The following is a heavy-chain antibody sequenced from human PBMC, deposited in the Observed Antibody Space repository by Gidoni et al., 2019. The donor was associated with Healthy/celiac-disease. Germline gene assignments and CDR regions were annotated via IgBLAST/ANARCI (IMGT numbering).Heavy chain of an antibody. D-gene: IGHD5-12*01. CDR2: INWNGGST. CDR3: ARAMATIPYYYYGMDV. Sequence: EVQLVESGGGVVRPGGSLRLSCAASGFPFGDYGMSWVRQAPGKGLEWVSGINWNGGSTGYADSVKGRFTISRDNAKNSLYLQMNSLRAEDTALYYCARAMATIPYYYYGMDVWGQGTTVTVSS. CDR1: GFPFGDYG. V-gene: IGHV3-20*04. J-gene: IGHJ6*02.